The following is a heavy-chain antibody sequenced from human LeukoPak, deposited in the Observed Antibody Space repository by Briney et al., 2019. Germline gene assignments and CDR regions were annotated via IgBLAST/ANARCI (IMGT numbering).Heavy chain of an antibody. CDR1: GVSITNYY. CDR3: ASGEAAAGGYVDY. D-gene: IGHD6-13*01. J-gene: IGHJ4*02. V-gene: IGHV4-59*08. CDR2: TYYSGST. Sequence: SETLSLTCTVSGVSITNYYWSWIRQPPEKGLEWVGYTYYSGSTNYNPSLKSRLTISADPSRGQFSLKLSSVTAAGTAVYYCASGEAAAGGYVDYWGQGILVIVSS.